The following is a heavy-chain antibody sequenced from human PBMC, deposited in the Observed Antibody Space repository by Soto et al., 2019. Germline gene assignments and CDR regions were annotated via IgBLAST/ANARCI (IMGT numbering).Heavy chain of an antibody. CDR1: GFTFSSYG. J-gene: IGHJ6*02. Sequence: QVQLVESGGGVVQPGRSLRLSCAASGFTFSSYGMHWVRQAPGKGLEGVAVISYDGSNKYYADSVKGRFTISRDNSKNTLYLQMNSLRAEDTAVYYCAKDMIGQLGGMDVWGQGTTVTVSS. D-gene: IGHD3-22*01. CDR2: ISYDGSNK. V-gene: IGHV3-30*18. CDR3: AKDMIGQLGGMDV.